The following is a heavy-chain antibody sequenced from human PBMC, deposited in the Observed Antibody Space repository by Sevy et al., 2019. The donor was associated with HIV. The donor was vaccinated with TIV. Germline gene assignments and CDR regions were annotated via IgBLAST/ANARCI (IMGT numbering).Heavy chain of an antibody. CDR3: TRWKGLQSIFDY. CDR2: LKSKADGGTV. J-gene: IGHJ4*02. V-gene: IGHV3-49*04. Sequence: GGSLRLSCTTSGLTFGDYAMNWVRQAPGKGLEWVALLKSKADGGTVDHAASVKGRFTISRDDSKSIAYLQMNDLTTEDTGVYYCTRWKGLQSIFDYWGQGALVTVSS. D-gene: IGHD1-1*01. CDR1: GLTFGDYA.